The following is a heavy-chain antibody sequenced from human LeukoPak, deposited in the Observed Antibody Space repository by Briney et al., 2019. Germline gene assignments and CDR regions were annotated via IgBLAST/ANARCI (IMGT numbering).Heavy chain of an antibody. CDR2: IYYSGST. V-gene: IGHV4-59*01. CDR3: ARGPYYDILTGYSYYFDY. D-gene: IGHD3-9*01. CDR1: GGSISSYY. Sequence: SETLSLTCTVSGGSISSYYWSWIRQPPGKGLEWIGYIYYSGSTNYNPSLKSRVTISVDTSKNQFSLKLSSVTAADTAVYYCARGPYYDILTGYSYYFDYWGRGTLATVSS. J-gene: IGHJ4*02.